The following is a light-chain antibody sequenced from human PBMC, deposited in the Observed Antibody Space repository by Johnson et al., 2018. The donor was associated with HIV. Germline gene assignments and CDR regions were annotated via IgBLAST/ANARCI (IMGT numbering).Light chain of an antibody. V-gene: IGLV1-51*02. CDR1: SSNIGSNY. J-gene: IGLJ1*01. CDR2: ENN. Sequence: QSVLTQPPSVSAAPGQKVTVSCSGSSSNIGSNYVSWYQQLPGTAPKLLIYENNKRPSGIPDRFSGSKSGTSATLCITGLQTGDEADYYCGTWDSSLSAFYVFGTGTKITVL. CDR3: GTWDSSLSAFYV.